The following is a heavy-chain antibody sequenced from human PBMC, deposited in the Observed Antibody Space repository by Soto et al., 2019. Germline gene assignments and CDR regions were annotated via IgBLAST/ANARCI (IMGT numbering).Heavy chain of an antibody. CDR2: MNPNSGNT. J-gene: IGHJ4*02. Sequence: ASVKVSCKASGYTFTNYDINWVRQAAGQGLEWMGWMNPNSGNTGYAQKFQGRVTMTRDTSIGTAYMELRSLRSEDTAVYYCATWTASSNWGQGPLVNVSS. CDR1: GYTFTNYD. V-gene: IGHV1-8*01. D-gene: IGHD2-21*02. CDR3: ATWTASSN.